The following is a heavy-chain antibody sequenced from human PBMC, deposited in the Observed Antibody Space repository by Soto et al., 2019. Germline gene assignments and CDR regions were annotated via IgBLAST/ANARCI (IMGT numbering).Heavy chain of an antibody. CDR2: IYYSGST. V-gene: IGHV4-30-4*01. CDR1: GGSISSGDYY. Sequence: SETLSLTCTVSGGSISSGDYYWSWIRQPPGKGLEWIGYIYYSGSTYYNPSLKSRVTISVDTSKNQFSLKPSSVTAADTAVYYCAESNCSGGSCYGLSYGMDVWGQGTTVTVSS. J-gene: IGHJ6*02. CDR3: AESNCSGGSCYGLSYGMDV. D-gene: IGHD2-15*01.